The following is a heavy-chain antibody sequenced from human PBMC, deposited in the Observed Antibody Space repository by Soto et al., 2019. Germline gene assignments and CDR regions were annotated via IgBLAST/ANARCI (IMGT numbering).Heavy chain of an antibody. CDR1: GFTFSSYG. J-gene: IGHJ6*02. D-gene: IGHD6-19*01. CDR3: ANPLPPGIAVAGNYQHYYYGMDV. V-gene: IGHV3-30*18. Sequence: GGSLRLSCAASGFTFSSYGMHWVRQAPGKGLEWVAVISYDGSNKYYADSVKGRFTISRDNSKNTLYLQMNSLRAEDTAVYYCANPLPPGIAVAGNYQHYYYGMDVWGQGTTVTVSS. CDR2: ISYDGSNK.